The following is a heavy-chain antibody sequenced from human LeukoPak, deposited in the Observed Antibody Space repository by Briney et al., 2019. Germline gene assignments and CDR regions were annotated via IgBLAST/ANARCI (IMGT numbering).Heavy chain of an antibody. J-gene: IGHJ4*02. CDR3: ARAPSVLRYCSGGSCFSRGPYYFDY. Sequence: SETLSLTCAVYGGSFSGYYWSWIRQPPGKGLEWIGEIDHSGSTNYNPSLKSRVTTSVDTSKNQFSLKLSSVTAADTAVYYCARAPSVLRYCSGGSCFSRGPYYFDYWGQGTLVTVSS. V-gene: IGHV4-34*01. CDR1: GGSFSGYY. CDR2: IDHSGST. D-gene: IGHD2-15*01.